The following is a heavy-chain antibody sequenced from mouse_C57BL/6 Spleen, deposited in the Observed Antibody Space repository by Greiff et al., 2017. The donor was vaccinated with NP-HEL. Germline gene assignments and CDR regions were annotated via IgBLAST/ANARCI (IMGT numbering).Heavy chain of an antibody. CDR2: IYPGDGDT. Sequence: VKLVESGPELVKPGASVKISCKASGYAFSSSWMNWVKQRPGKGLEWIGRIYPGDGDTNYNGKFKGKATLTADKSSSTAYMQLSSLTSEDSAVYFCARDLDYAMDYWGQGTSVTVSS. J-gene: IGHJ4*01. V-gene: IGHV1-82*01. CDR3: ARDLDYAMDY. CDR1: GYAFSSSW.